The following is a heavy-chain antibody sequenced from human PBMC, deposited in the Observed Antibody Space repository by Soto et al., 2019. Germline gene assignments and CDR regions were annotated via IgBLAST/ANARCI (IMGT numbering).Heavy chain of an antibody. Sequence: XETLSLTCTVSTYSVSSDNYYWTWLRQPPGKGLEWVGYIYSNGSTNYNPSLKSRVTISLDKSSNQFSLKLTSVTAADTDVYYCARDIRGSSRAFDHWGQGTLVTVSS. J-gene: IGHJ4*02. CDR3: ARDIRGSSRAFDH. CDR2: IYSNGST. V-gene: IGHV4-61*01. D-gene: IGHD5-18*01. CDR1: TYSVSSDNYY.